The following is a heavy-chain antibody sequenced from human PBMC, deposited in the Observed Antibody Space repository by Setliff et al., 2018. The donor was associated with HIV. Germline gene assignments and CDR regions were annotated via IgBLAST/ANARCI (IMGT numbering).Heavy chain of an antibody. V-gene: IGHV1-2*02. D-gene: IGHD2-8*01. CDR3: ARQTSNSLES. J-gene: IGHJ4*02. Sequence: ASVKVSCKASGYTFIDYFMHWVRQAPGQGLEWMGWISANNGDTNIAQRFRGSVTMTRDTSINTAYMELSGLRSDDTAVYYCARQTSNSLESWGQGTPVTVSS. CDR1: GYTFIDYF. CDR2: ISANNGDT.